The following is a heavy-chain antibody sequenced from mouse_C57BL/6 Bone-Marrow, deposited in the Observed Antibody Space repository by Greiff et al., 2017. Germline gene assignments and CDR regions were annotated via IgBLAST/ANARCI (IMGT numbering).Heavy chain of an antibody. CDR3: RGYESNSYYYAMDY. V-gene: IGHV5-9-1*02. Sequence: EVKLMESGAGLVKPGGSLKLSCAASGFTFSSYAMSWVRQTPEKRLEWVAYISSGGDYIYYADTVKGRFTISRDNARNTLYLQMSSLKSEDTAMYYGRGYESNSYYYAMDYWGQGTSVTVSS. CDR1: GFTFSSYA. J-gene: IGHJ4*01. CDR2: ISSGGDYI. D-gene: IGHD2-14*01.